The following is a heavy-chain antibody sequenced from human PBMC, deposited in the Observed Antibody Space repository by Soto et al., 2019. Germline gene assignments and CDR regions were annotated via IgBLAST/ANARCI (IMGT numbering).Heavy chain of an antibody. V-gene: IGHV5-10-1*01. D-gene: IGHD1-1*01. CDR2: IDPSDSYT. CDR1: GYSFTSYW. J-gene: IGHJ4*02. CDR3: ARHVENNGYLITYNLDH. Sequence: PGESLKISCKSSGYSFTSYWISWVRQMPGKGLEWMGRIDPSDSYTNYSPSFQGHVTISVDKSITTAYLQWSSLKAADTATYYCARHVENNGYLITYNLDHWGQGTLVTVSS.